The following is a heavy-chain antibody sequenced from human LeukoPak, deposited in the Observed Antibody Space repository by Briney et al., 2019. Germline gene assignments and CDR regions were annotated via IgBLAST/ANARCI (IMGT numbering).Heavy chain of an antibody. D-gene: IGHD1-1*01. CDR2: IKQDGSEK. CDR3: ARANWNLFDY. J-gene: IGHJ4*02. CDR1: GFPLRNYG. V-gene: IGHV3-7*01. Sequence: GGSLRLSCAASGFPLRNYGMGWVRQAPGKGLEWVANIKQDGSEKYYVDSVKGRFTISRDNAKNSLYLQMNSLRAEDTAVYYCARANWNLFDYWGQGTLVTVSS.